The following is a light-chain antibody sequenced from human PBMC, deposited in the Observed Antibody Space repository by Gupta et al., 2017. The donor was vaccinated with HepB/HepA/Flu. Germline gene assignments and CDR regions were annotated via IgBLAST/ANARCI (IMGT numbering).Light chain of an antibody. Sequence: QSVLTQPPSVSGAPGRRVTISFPGSNSNIGAGYDVHWYQQLPGTAPKLLIFGYSHRPSGVPDRFSGSKSDTSASLAITGLQAEDEADYYCQSYDSSLSAYVFGLGTKVTVL. CDR3: QSYDSSLSAYV. J-gene: IGLJ1*01. CDR1: NSNIGAGYD. V-gene: IGLV1-40*01. CDR2: GYS.